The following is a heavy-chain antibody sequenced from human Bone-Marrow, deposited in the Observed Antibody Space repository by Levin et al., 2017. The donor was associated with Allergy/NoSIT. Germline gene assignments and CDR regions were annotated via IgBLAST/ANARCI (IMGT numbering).Heavy chain of an antibody. J-gene: IGHJ4*02. CDR2: ISTSGDTE. V-gene: IGHV3-11*01. Sequence: GGSLRLSCAASGFTFSDYYMSWIRQAPGKGLEWVSYISTSGDTESYADSVKGRFTISRDNVKNSLYLQMSSLRVEDTAVYYCARVGLIVAAGTSDCWGQGTLVTVSS. CDR1: GFTFSDYY. CDR3: ARVGLIVAAGTSDC. D-gene: IGHD6-13*01.